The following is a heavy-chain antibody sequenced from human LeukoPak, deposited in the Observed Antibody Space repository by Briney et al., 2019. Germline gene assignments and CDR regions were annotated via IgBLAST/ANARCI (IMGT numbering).Heavy chain of an antibody. CDR2: IYYSGRT. D-gene: IGHD3-22*01. Sequence: SETLSLTCTVSGDSISNYFWSWIRQPPGKELEYIGYIYYSGRTNYNPSLKSRVTISADTSKNRLSLKLNSVTAADTAVYYCARHVPYDSSDYTLTYWGQGTLVTVSS. V-gene: IGHV4-59*08. J-gene: IGHJ4*02. CDR1: GDSISNYF. CDR3: ARHVPYDSSDYTLTY.